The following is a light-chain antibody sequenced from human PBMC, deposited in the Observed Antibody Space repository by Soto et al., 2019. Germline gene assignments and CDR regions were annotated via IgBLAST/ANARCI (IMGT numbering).Light chain of an antibody. CDR1: QTVGSDY. V-gene: IGKV3-20*01. J-gene: IGKJ1*01. CDR3: QQYRTSAQT. Sequence: EIVLTQSPGTLSLSPGESATLSSRASQTVGSDYLAWYQQRPGQAPRLLIYGASSRATGIPDRFSGSGSGTDFTLTISRLEPEDFALYYCQQYRTSAQTFGQGTKVEIK. CDR2: GAS.